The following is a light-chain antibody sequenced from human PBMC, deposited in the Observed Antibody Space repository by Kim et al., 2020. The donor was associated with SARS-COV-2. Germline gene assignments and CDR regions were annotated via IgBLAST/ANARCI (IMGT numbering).Light chain of an antibody. CDR1: SGHSNYA. J-gene: IGLJ3*02. CDR3: QTWGTGTWV. V-gene: IGLV4-69*01. CDR2: LDSDGSH. Sequence: QLVLTQPPSASASLGSSVKLTCTLSSGHSNYAIAWHQQQPEKGPRYLMKLDSDGSHTKGDGIPDRFSGSSSGTERYLTISSLQSEDEADYYCQTWGTGTWVFGGGTQLTVL.